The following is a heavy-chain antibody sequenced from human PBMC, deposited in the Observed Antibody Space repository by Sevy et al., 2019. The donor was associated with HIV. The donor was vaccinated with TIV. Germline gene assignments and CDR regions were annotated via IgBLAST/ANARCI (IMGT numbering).Heavy chain of an antibody. CDR1: GFTFSYSG. J-gene: IGHJ4*02. V-gene: IGHV3-30*02. CDR2: IQYDGRNT. D-gene: IGHD6-13*01. CDR3: AKNTSAVGTGGFDY. Sequence: GGSLRLSCTTSGFTFSYSGMHCVRQAPGKGLEWVTFIQYDGRNTHYADSVKGRFTISRDNSKNMLYLQMNSLRGDDTAVYYCAKNTSAVGTGGFDYWGQGALVTVSS.